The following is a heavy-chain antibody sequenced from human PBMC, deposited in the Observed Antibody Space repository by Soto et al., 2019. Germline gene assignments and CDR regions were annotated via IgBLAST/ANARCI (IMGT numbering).Heavy chain of an antibody. V-gene: IGHV4-34*01. CDR1: GGFVTSGSYY. CDR2: MSHSGGT. D-gene: IGHD1-1*01. CDR3: ARVERGTATTVVDAFDI. J-gene: IGHJ3*02. Sequence: QVQLQQWGAGLLKPSETLSLTCAVYGGFVTSGSYYWSWIRQPPGKGLEWIGEMSHSGGTHFNPSLTSRVTLSVDTSNNKSTLKMSSVTAADSALYYCARVERGTATTVVDAFDIWGPGTMVTVSS.